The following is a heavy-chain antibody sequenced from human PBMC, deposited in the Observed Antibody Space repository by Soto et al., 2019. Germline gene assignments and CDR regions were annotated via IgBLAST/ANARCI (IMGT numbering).Heavy chain of an antibody. CDR1: GYTFTSYY. J-gene: IGHJ4*02. Sequence: ASVKVSCKASGYTFTSYYMHWVRQAPGQGLEWLGIINPSGGSTSYAQKFRGRVTMTRDTSTSTVYMELSSLRSDDTAVYYCARDRGHSSSWDYFDYWGLGTLVTVSS. CDR3: ARDRGHSSSWDYFDY. CDR2: INPSGGST. V-gene: IGHV1-46*01. D-gene: IGHD6-13*01.